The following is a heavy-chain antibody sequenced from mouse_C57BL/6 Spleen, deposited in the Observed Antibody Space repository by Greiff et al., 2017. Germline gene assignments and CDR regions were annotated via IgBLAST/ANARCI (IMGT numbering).Heavy chain of an antibody. V-gene: IGHV14-4*01. J-gene: IGHJ2*01. CDR3: TTSYGSFDY. Sequence: EVKLMESGAELVRPGASVKLSCTASGFNIKDDYMHWVKQRPEQGLEWIGWIDPENGDTEYASKFQGKATITADTSSNTAYLQLSSLTSEDTAVYYCTTSYGSFDYWGQGTTLTVSS. CDR1: GFNIKDDY. CDR2: IDPENGDT. D-gene: IGHD1-1*01.